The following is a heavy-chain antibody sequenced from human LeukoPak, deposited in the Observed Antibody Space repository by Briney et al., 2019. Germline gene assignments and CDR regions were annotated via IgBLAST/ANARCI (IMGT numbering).Heavy chain of an antibody. D-gene: IGHD1-26*01. CDR2: ISSSGSII. Sequence: PGGSLRLSCAASGFTAFSDYYMSWIRQAPGKGLEWVSYISSSGSIIYYADSLRGRFTISRDNAKNSLYLQMNSLRAEDTAVYYCARDNSHRPWELPPRGDFDYWGQGTLVTVSS. CDR3: ARDNSHRPWELPPRGDFDY. V-gene: IGHV3-11*04. J-gene: IGHJ4*02. CDR1: GFTAFSDYY.